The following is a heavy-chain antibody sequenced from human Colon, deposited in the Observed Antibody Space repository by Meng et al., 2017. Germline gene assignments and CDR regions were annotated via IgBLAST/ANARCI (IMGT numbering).Heavy chain of an antibody. CDR2: IYYSGST. Sequence: QLQERGPGLVRPSETLSLTCTVSGGSVISNSYYWSWIRQPPGKGLEWIGFIYYSGSTNYNPSLKSRVTISVDTSKNQFSLKVSSVTAADTAVYYCARDSGYDKNWFDPWGQGTLVTVSS. D-gene: IGHD5-12*01. J-gene: IGHJ5*02. CDR1: GGSVISNSYY. V-gene: IGHV4-61*01. CDR3: ARDSGYDKNWFDP.